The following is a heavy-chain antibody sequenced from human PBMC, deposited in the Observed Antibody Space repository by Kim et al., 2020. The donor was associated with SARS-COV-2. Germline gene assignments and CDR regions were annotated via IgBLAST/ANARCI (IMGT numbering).Heavy chain of an antibody. CDR1: GFTFSSYG. Sequence: GGSLRLSCAASGFTFSSYGMHWVRQAPGKGLEWMARIWYDGSNKNYTDSVKGRFAISRDNSKNTLYLQMNSLRAEDTAVYYCARVAAAGPYYYYYYMDVWGKGTTVTVSS. J-gene: IGHJ6*03. CDR3: ARVAAAGPYYYYYYMDV. D-gene: IGHD6-13*01. V-gene: IGHV3-33*01. CDR2: IWYDGSNK.